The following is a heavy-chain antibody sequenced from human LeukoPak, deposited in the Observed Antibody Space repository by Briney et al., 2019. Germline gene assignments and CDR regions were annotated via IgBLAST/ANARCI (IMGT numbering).Heavy chain of an antibody. Sequence: GGSLRLSCAASGFTYSSYSMHWVRQAPGKGLEWVAVISHDGSNKYYADSVKGRFTISRDNSKNTLHLQMNSLRAEDTAVYYCARDFSGVVISSLDYWGQGTLVTVSS. J-gene: IGHJ4*02. D-gene: IGHD3-3*01. CDR3: ARDFSGVVISSLDY. CDR2: ISHDGSNK. V-gene: IGHV3-30-3*01. CDR1: GFTYSSYS.